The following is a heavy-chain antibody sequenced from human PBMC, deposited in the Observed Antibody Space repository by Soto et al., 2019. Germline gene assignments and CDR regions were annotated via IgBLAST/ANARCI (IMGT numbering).Heavy chain of an antibody. CDR3: ARVPPRYCSGGSCVPKRRYYNYYMDV. CDR2: ISAYIDNT. CDR1: GHTLTCYV. Sequence: ASPTVFSKASGHTLTCYVISWARQAPGQGVGWIRRISAYIDNTNYAQKLQGRVTMTTDTSTCTAYMELRSLRSDDTAVYYCARVPPRYCSGGSCVPKRRYYNYYMDVWGKGTTVTVSS. V-gene: IGHV1-18*01. J-gene: IGHJ6*03. D-gene: IGHD2-15*01.